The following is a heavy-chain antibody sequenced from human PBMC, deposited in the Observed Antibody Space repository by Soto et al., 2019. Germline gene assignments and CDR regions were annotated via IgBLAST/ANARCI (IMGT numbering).Heavy chain of an antibody. V-gene: IGHV1-8*01. CDR1: GYTFTSYD. CDR3: VSGLRIAAAGTWFDT. Sequence: EASVKVSCKASGYTFTSYDINWVRQATGQGLEWMGWMNPNGGNTGYAQKFQGRVTMTRNTSMSTAYMELSSLRSEETAVYYCVSGLRIAAAGTWFDTWGQGTLVTVSS. D-gene: IGHD6-13*01. J-gene: IGHJ5*02. CDR2: MNPNGGNT.